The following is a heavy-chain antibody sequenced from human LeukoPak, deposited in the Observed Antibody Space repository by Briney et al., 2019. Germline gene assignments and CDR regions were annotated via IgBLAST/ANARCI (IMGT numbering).Heavy chain of an antibody. D-gene: IGHD3-22*01. CDR1: GFTFNSYA. CDR2: ISGSGGST. J-gene: IGHJ4*02. Sequence: GALRLSWASPGFTFNSYAMSWVRQAPGKGLEWVSAISGSGGSTHYPDSVKGRFTISRDNSKNTLYLQMNSLRAEDTAVYYCAKAPSLSYYDSSGYYFFDYWGQGTLVTVSS. CDR3: AKAPSLSYYDSSGYYFFDY. V-gene: IGHV3-23*01.